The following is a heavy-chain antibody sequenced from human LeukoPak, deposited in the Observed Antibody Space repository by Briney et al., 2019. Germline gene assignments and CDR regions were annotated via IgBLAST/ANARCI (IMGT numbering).Heavy chain of an antibody. CDR3: ARDHRLSGSYDALDI. CDR2: ISSSSSYI. D-gene: IGHD1-26*01. J-gene: IGHJ3*02. V-gene: IGHV3-21*01. CDR1: GFTFSSYS. Sequence: GGSLRLSCAASGFTFSSYSMNWVRQAPGKGLEWVSSISSSSSYIYYADSVKGRFTISRDNAKNSLYLQMNSLRAEDTAVYYCARDHRLSGSYDALDIWGQGIMVTVSS.